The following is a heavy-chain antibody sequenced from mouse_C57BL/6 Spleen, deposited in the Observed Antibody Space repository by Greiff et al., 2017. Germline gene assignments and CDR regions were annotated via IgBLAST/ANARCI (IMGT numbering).Heavy chain of an antibody. Sequence: VQLQQPEAELVMPGASVKLSCKASGYTFTSYWMHWVKQRPGQGLEWIGEIDPSDSYTNYNQKFKGKSTLTVDKSSSTAYMQLSSLTSEDSAVYYCARPHCGSSYTWFAYWGQGTLVTVSA. J-gene: IGHJ3*01. D-gene: IGHD1-1*01. CDR1: GYTFTSYW. V-gene: IGHV1-69*01. CDR2: IDPSDSYT. CDR3: ARPHCGSSYTWFAY.